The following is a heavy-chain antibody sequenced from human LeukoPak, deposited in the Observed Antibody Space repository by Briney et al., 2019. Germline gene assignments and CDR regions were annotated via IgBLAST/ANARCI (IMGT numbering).Heavy chain of an antibody. D-gene: IGHD6-13*01. V-gene: IGHV3-30-3*01. J-gene: IGHJ4*02. Sequence: GGSLRLSCAASGFTFSSYAMHWVRQAPGKGLEWVAVISYDGSNKYYADSVKGRFTISRDNSKNTLYLQMNSLRAEDTAVYYCARGGMPYSSSLSTNYWGQGTLVTVSS. CDR3: ARGGMPYSSSLSTNY. CDR2: ISYDGSNK. CDR1: GFTFSSYA.